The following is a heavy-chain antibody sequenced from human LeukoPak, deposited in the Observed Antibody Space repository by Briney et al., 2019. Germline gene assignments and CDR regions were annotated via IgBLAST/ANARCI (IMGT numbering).Heavy chain of an antibody. CDR3: ATLGYGGSD. V-gene: IGHV3-30*03. J-gene: IGHJ4*02. CDR2: ISYDGSNK. D-gene: IGHD1-26*01. Sequence: PGGSLRLSCAASGFTFSSYGMHWVRQAPGKGLEWVAVISYDGSNKYYADSVKGRFTISRDNSKNTLYLQMNSLRAEDTAVYYCATLGYGGSDWGQGTLVTVSS. CDR1: GFTFSSYG.